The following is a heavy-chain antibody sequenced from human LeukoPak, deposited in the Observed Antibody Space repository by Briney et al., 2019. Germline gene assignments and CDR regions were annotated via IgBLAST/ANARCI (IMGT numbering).Heavy chain of an antibody. CDR2: ISYDGSNK. D-gene: IGHD3-16*01. CDR3: AKDSRPYSMGGYFDY. Sequence: GGSLRLSCAASGFTFSSYGMHWVRQAPGKGLEWVAVISYDGSNKCYADSVKGRFTISRDNSKNTLYLQMNSLRAEDTAVYYCAKDSRPYSMGGYFDYWGQGTLVTVSS. V-gene: IGHV3-30*18. CDR1: GFTFSSYG. J-gene: IGHJ4*02.